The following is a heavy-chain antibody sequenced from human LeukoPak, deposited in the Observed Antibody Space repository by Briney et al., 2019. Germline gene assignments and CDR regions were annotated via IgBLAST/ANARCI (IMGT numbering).Heavy chain of an antibody. V-gene: IGHV3-20*04. CDR3: ARERNYERSGYHSNYFDH. J-gene: IGHJ4*02. Sequence: RSGGSLRLSCAASGFSFDDYDMSWVRQVPGKGLEWVAGINWNGGRTSYADSVKGRFTISRDNAKNSLYLQVNSLRAEDTALFYCARERNYERSGYHSNYFDHWGQGTLVTVSS. CDR1: GFSFDDYD. D-gene: IGHD3-22*01. CDR2: INWNGGRT.